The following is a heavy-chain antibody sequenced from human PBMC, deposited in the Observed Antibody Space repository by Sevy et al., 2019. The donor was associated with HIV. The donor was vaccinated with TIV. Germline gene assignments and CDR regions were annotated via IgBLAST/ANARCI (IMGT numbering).Heavy chain of an antibody. Sequence: SETLSLTCAVYGGSFSGYYWSWIRQPPGKGLGWIGEINHSGSTNYNPSLKSRVTISVDTSKNQFSLKLSSVTAADTAVYYCARGFNMDVWGKGTTVTVSS. CDR2: INHSGST. J-gene: IGHJ6*03. CDR3: ARGFNMDV. CDR1: GGSFSGYY. V-gene: IGHV4-34*01.